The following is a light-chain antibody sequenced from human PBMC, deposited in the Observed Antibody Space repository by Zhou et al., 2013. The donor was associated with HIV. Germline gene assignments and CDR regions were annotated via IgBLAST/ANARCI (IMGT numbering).Light chain of an antibody. V-gene: IGKV1-5*03. CDR3: QQYYTSLIT. CDR1: QRVSNW. J-gene: IGKJ5*01. CDR2: KAS. Sequence: DIQMTQSPSALSASLGERVNITCRASQRVSNWLAWYQQRPGKAPKLLIYKASILESGVPSRFSGGGSGTDFSLTINSLQSEDFATYYCQQYYTSLITFGQGTRLEIK.